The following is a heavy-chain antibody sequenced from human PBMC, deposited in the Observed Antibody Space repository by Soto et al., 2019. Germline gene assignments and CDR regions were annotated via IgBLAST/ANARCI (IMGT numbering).Heavy chain of an antibody. J-gene: IGHJ6*02. D-gene: IGHD3-10*01. Sequence: EVQLLESGGGLVQPGGSLRLSCETSGFSFNSYAMTWVRQAPGMGLEWVAVINYNSRATFHAQSVKGRFTISRDNSRNTVFLPMDSLRAEDTAVYYCVKQRGSGKTYYSNMDVWGLGTTVIVSS. CDR1: GFSFNSYA. CDR2: INYNSRAT. CDR3: VKQRGSGKTYYSNMDV. V-gene: IGHV3-23*01.